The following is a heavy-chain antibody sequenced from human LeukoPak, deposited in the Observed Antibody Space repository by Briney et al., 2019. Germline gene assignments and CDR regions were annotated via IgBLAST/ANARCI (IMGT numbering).Heavy chain of an antibody. J-gene: IGHJ5*02. D-gene: IGHD3-16*02. CDR1: GYTFTGYY. CDR2: INPNSGGT. Sequence: ASVKVSCKASGYTFTGYYMHWVRQAPGQGLEWMGWINPNSGGTNYAQKFQGRVTMTRDTSISTAYMELSRLRSDDTAVYYCARGFTFGGFIVINWFDPWGQGTLVTVSS. CDR3: ARGFTFGGFIVINWFDP. V-gene: IGHV1-2*02.